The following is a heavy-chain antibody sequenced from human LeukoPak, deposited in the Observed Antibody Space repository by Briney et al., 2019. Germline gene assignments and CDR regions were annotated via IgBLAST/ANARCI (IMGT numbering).Heavy chain of an antibody. V-gene: IGHV1-2*02. CDR2: INPDSGGT. D-gene: IGHD5-12*01. Sequence: ASVKVSCKASGYTFTSYYMHWVRQAPGQGLEWMGWINPDSGGTNYAQKFQGRVTMTRDTSISTAYMELSRLRSDDTAVYYCAREARIGSYFDYWGQGTLVTVSS. J-gene: IGHJ4*02. CDR1: GYTFTSYY. CDR3: AREARIGSYFDY.